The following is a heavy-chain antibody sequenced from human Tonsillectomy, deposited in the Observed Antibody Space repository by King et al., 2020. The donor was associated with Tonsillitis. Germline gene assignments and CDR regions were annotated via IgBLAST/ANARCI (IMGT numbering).Heavy chain of an antibody. D-gene: IGHD3-22*01. V-gene: IGHV3-30*04. CDR2: ISQGGNNK. CDR1: GFTFSTYS. J-gene: IGHJ4*02. Sequence: VQLVESGGGVVQPGRSLRLSGAASGFTFSTYSIHWVRQAPGKGRVGVAVISQGGNNKYYADSVRGRFTISRDNSKKTLYLQMNSLRAEDTAVYYCAREANYYDSSGLDYWGQGTLVTVSS. CDR3: AREANYYDSSGLDY.